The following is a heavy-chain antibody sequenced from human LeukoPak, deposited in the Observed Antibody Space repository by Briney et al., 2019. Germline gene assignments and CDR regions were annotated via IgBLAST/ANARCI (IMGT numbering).Heavy chain of an antibody. D-gene: IGHD6-19*01. CDR3: ARFSSGWYSLDY. CDR1: GLTFSSYW. J-gene: IGHJ4*02. Sequence: GGSLRLSCAASGLTFSSYWMSWVSQAPGKGLEWVANIKQDGSEKYYVDSVKGRFTISRDNAKNSLYLQMNSLRAEDTAVYYCARFSSGWYSLDYWGQGTLVTVSS. CDR2: IKQDGSEK. V-gene: IGHV3-7*03.